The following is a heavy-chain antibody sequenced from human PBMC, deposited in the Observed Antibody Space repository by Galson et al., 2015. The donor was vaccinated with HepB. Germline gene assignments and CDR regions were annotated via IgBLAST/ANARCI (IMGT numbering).Heavy chain of an antibody. Sequence: SVKVSCKASGYTFTSYGISWVRQAPGQGLEWMGWISAYNGNTNYAQKLQGRVTITTDTSTSTAYMELSSLRSEDTAVYYCARGTNVDIVATSDAFDIWGQGTMVTVSS. D-gene: IGHD5-12*01. CDR3: ARGTNVDIVATSDAFDI. V-gene: IGHV1-18*01. CDR1: GYTFTSYG. CDR2: ISAYNGNT. J-gene: IGHJ3*02.